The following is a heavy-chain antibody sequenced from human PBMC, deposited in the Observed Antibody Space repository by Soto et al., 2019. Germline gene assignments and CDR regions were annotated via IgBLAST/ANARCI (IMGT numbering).Heavy chain of an antibody. J-gene: IGHJ6*03. CDR2: FDPEDGET. D-gene: IGHD2-2*01. Sequence: QVPLVQSGAEVKKPGASVKVSCKVSGYTLTELSMHWVRQDPGKGLEWMGGFDPEDGETIYAQKFQGRVTMTEDTSTDTAYMELSSLRSEDTAVYYCATSRPPCSSTSCPDGYYYMDVWGKGTTVTVSS. V-gene: IGHV1-24*01. CDR1: GYTLTELS. CDR3: ATSRPPCSSTSCPDGYYYMDV.